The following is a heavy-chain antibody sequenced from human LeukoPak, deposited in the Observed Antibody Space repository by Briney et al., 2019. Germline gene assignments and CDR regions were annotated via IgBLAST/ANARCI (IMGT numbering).Heavy chain of an antibody. CDR1: GFTFSVYY. J-gene: IGHJ2*01. D-gene: IGHD3-3*01. Sequence: GGSLRLSCAASGFTFSVYYMSWIRQAPGKGLEWVSYISSSGSTIYYADSVKGRFTISRDNAKNSLYLQMNSLRAEDTAVYYCARGATSYDFWSGYHNWYFDLWGRGTLVTVSS. CDR3: ARGATSYDFWSGYHNWYFDL. V-gene: IGHV3-11*04. CDR2: ISSSGSTI.